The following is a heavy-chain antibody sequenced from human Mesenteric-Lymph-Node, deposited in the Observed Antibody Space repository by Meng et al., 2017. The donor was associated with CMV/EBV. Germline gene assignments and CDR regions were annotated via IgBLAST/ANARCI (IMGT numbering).Heavy chain of an antibody. Sequence: GGSLKISCVASGFTFSDYYMSWIRQAPGKGLEWVSHISSSGSIIYYADSVKGRFTISRDNAKNSLNLQMNSLSAEDTALYYCARVSAPGSSPFDPWGQGTLVTVSS. CDR1: GFTFSDYY. CDR2: ISSSGSII. V-gene: IGHV3-11*01. CDR3: ARVSAPGSSPFDP. D-gene: IGHD3-10*01. J-gene: IGHJ5*02.